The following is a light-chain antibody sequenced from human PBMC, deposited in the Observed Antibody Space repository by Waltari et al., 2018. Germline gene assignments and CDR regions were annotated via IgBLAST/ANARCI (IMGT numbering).Light chain of an antibody. CDR1: QSVSSN. J-gene: IGKJ1*01. Sequence: EIVMTQSPATLSVSPGERATLSCRASQSVSSNLAWYQQKPGQAPRLRIYGASTRATGIPARFSGSGSGTEFTLTISSMQSEDFAVYYCQQYNNWPGFGQGTKVEIK. CDR2: GAS. CDR3: QQYNNWPG. V-gene: IGKV3-15*01.